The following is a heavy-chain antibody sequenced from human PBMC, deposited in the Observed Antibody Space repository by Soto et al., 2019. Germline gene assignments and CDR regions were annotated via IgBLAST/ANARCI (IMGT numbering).Heavy chain of an antibody. D-gene: IGHD2-2*02. CDR1: GYTLTELS. J-gene: IGHJ3*02. CDR2: FDPEDGET. CDR3: ARDSPLSLGYCRSTSCYTPGAFDI. Sequence: ASVKVSCKVSGYTLTELSMHWVRQAPGKGLEWMGGFDPEDGETIYAQKFQGRVTMTEDTSTDTAYMELSRLRSDDTAVYYCARDSPLSLGYCRSTSCYTPGAFDIWGQGTMVTVSS. V-gene: IGHV1-24*01.